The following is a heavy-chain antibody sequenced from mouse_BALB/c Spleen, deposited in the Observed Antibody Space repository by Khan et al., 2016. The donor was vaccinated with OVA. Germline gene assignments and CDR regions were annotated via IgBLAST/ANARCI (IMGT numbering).Heavy chain of an antibody. V-gene: IGHV3-2*02. CDR2: ITYSGST. Sequence: QLEESGPGLVKPSQSLSLTCTVTGYSITSDYAWNWIRQFPGNKLEWMAYITYSGSTGYNPSLKSRISITRDKSKNQFFLQLNSVTTEDTATYYCARDYGSSYLFFDYWGQGTTLTVSS. D-gene: IGHD1-1*01. CDR1: GYSITSDYA. J-gene: IGHJ2*01. CDR3: ARDYGSSYLFFDY.